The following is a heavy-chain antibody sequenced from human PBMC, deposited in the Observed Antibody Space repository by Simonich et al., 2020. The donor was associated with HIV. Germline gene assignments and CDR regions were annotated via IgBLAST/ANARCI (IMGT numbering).Heavy chain of an antibody. CDR1: GGSFSGYY. CDR3: ARRIYSSSSSDFDY. CDR2: INHRGST. V-gene: IGHV4-34*01. D-gene: IGHD6-6*01. Sequence: QVQLQQWGAGLLKPSETLSLTCAVYGGSFSGYYWSWIRQPPGKGLEWIGEINHRGSTIYNPSLKSRVTISVDTSKNQFSLKLRSVTAADTAVFYCARRIYSSSSSDFDYWGQGTLVTVSS. J-gene: IGHJ4*02.